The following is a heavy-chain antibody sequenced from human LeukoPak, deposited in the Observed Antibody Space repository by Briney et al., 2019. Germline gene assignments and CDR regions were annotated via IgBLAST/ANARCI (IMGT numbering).Heavy chain of an antibody. D-gene: IGHD3-9*01. CDR3: AKGSTVRYFDWLLSPPDDY. CDR2: ISWNSGSI. J-gene: IGHJ4*02. CDR1: GFTFDDYA. Sequence: GGSLRLSCAASGFTFDDYAMHWVRQAPGKGLEWVSGISWNSGSIDYADSVKGRFTISRDNAKNSLYLQMNSLRAEDTALYYCAKGSTVRYFDWLLSPPDDYWGQGTLVTVSS. V-gene: IGHV3-9*01.